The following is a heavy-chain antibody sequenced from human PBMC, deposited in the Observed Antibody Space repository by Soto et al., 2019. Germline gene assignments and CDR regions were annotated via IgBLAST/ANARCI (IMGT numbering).Heavy chain of an antibody. J-gene: IGHJ5*02. CDR3: VRDASSGYRGWWDP. D-gene: IGHD6-25*01. Sequence: QVQMVQSGNEVKKPGASVMVSCKTSGYTFTSYGVSWVRQAPGQGLEWIGLISPYNGDTLYARKFQGRVTGTADRATDTVYMELRSLTSDDTAVYYCVRDASSGYRGWWDPWGQGTLVTVSS. V-gene: IGHV1-18*01. CDR1: GYTFTSYG. CDR2: ISPYNGDT.